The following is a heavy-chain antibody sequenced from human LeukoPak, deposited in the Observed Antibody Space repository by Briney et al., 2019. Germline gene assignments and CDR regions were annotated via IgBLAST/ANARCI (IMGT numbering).Heavy chain of an antibody. CDR1: GFTFSSYA. D-gene: IGHD4-17*01. CDR2: ISSNGGST. J-gene: IGHJ1*01. CDR3: VKLDRYGDYDYFQH. V-gene: IGHV3-64D*06. Sequence: GGSLRLSCSASGFTFSSYAMHWVRQAPGKGLEYVSAISSNGGSTYYADSVKGRFTISRDNSKNTLYLRMSSLRAEDTAVYYCVKLDRYGDYDYFQHWGQGTLVTVSS.